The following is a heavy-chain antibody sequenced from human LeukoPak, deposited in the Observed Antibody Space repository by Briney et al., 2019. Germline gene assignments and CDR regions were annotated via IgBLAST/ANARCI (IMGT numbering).Heavy chain of an antibody. D-gene: IGHD3-3*01. CDR2: ISAYNDNT. CDR1: GYTFTSYG. Sequence: GASVKVSCKASGYTFTSYGISWVRQAPGQGLEWMGWISAYNDNTNYAQKLQGRVTMTTDTSTSTAYMELRSLRSDDTAVYYCARADVLRFLEWSIGGAFDIWGQGTMVTVSS. CDR3: ARADVLRFLEWSIGGAFDI. J-gene: IGHJ3*02. V-gene: IGHV1-18*01.